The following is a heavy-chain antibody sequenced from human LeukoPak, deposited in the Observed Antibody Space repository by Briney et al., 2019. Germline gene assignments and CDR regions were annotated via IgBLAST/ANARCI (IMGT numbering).Heavy chain of an antibody. CDR1: GGSFSGYY. J-gene: IGHJ4*02. V-gene: IGHV4-34*01. D-gene: IGHD5-18*01. CDR2: INQSGST. Sequence: SETLSLTCAVYGGSFSGYYWSWIRQPPGKGLEWIGEINQSGSTNYNPSLKSRVTISVDTSKNQFSLKLSTVTAADTAVYYCARGRSFRIQLWFPRYFDYWGQGTLVTVSS. CDR3: ARGRSFRIQLWFPRYFDY.